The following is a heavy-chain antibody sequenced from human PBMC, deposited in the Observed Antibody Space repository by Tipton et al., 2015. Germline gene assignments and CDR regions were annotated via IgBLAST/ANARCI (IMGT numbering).Heavy chain of an antibody. V-gene: IGHV3-33*01. Sequence: RSLRLSCAASGFTFRTYDMHWVRQAPGKGLEWVALTWYDVRHEYYADPVKGRFTISRDNSKNTRYLQMDSLRAEDTAVYLCARGHFYDVGPIDSNYHYYGMDVWGQGTTVTVSS. CDR3: ARGHFYDVGPIDSNYHYYGMDV. CDR1: GFTFRTYD. J-gene: IGHJ6*02. CDR2: TWYDVRHE. D-gene: IGHD5/OR15-5a*01.